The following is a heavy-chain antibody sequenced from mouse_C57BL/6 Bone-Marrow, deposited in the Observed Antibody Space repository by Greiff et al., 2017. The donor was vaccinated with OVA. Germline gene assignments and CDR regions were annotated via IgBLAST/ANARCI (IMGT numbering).Heavy chain of an antibody. J-gene: IGHJ3*01. CDR1: GYTFTDYY. CDR2: INPYNGGT. V-gene: IGHV1-19*01. Sequence: VQLKQSGPVLVKPGASVKMSCKASGYTFTDYYMNWVKQSHGKSLEWIGVINPYNGGTSYNQKFKGKATLTVDKSSSTAYMELNSLTSEDSAVYYCARTAHDYDVGAWFAYWGQGTLVTVSA. D-gene: IGHD2-4*01. CDR3: ARTAHDYDVGAWFAY.